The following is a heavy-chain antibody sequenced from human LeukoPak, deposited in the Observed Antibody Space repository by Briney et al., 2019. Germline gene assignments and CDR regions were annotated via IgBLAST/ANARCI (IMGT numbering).Heavy chain of an antibody. D-gene: IGHD4-11*01. V-gene: IGHV1-69*01. CDR1: GGTFSSYV. J-gene: IGHJ6*02. CDR2: IIPIFGTA. CDR3: ARVAYSNYPYYYYYGMDV. Sequence: GSSVKVSCKGSGGTFSSYVISWVRQAPGQGLEWMGGIIPIFGTANYAQKFQGRVTITADESTSTAYMELSSLRSEDTAVYYCARVAYSNYPYYYYYGMDVWGQGTTVTVSS.